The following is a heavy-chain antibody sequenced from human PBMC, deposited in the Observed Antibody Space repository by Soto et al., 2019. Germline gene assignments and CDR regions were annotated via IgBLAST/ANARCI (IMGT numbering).Heavy chain of an antibody. Sequence: SGPTLVNPTQTLTLTCTFSGFSLSTSGMCVSWIRQPPGKALEWLARIDWDDDKYYSTSLKTRLTISKDTSKNQVVLTMTNMDPVDTATYYCARMSSSSWYGDYYYYMDVWGKGTTVTVSS. J-gene: IGHJ6*03. CDR2: IDWDDDK. CDR3: ARMSSSSWYGDYYYYMDV. V-gene: IGHV2-70*11. CDR1: GFSLSTSGMC. D-gene: IGHD6-13*01.